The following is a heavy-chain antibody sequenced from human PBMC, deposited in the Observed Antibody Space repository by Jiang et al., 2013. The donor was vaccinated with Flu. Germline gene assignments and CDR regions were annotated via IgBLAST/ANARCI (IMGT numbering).Heavy chain of an antibody. Sequence: LLKPSETLSLTCAVYGRSFSGYYWSWIRQPPGKGLEWIGEINHSGSTTYNPSLKSRLTISVDTSKNQFSLRLTLCDRRGHGCLYCARRKRGSSSSWSYYYYGMDVWGQGTTVTVSS. CDR1: GRSFSGYY. V-gene: IGHV4-34*01. CDR3: ARRKRGSSSSWSYYYYGMDV. CDR2: INHSGST. D-gene: IGHD6-13*01. J-gene: IGHJ6*02.